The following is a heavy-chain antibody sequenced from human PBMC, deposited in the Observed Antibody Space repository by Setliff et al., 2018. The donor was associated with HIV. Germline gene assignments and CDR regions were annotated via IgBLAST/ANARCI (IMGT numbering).Heavy chain of an antibody. Sequence: GESLKISCKGSGYSFTNYWVGWVRQKSGKGLEWMGIIFPDDSDTRYSPSFQGQVTISADKSISTAYLQWTSLKASDSAMYYCAKRGTSNLDYWGQGTLVTVSS. D-gene: IGHD1-26*01. CDR3: AKRGTSNLDY. J-gene: IGHJ4*02. CDR2: IFPDDSDT. V-gene: IGHV5-51*01. CDR1: GYSFTNYW.